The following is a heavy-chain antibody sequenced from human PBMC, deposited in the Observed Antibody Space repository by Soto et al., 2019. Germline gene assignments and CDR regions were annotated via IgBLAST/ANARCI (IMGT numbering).Heavy chain of an antibody. D-gene: IGHD5-18*01. V-gene: IGHV3-30-3*01. CDR3: ARVDTAMVTSYYYYGMDV. J-gene: IGHJ6*02. Sequence: QVQLVASGGGVVQPGRSLRLSCAASGFTFSSYAMHWVRQAPGKGLEWVAVISYDGSNKYYADSVKGRFTISRDNSKNTLYLQMNSLRAEDTAVYYCARVDTAMVTSYYYYGMDVWGQGTTVTVSS. CDR1: GFTFSSYA. CDR2: ISYDGSNK.